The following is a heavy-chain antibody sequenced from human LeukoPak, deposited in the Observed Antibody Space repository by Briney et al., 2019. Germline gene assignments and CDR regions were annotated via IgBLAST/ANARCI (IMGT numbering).Heavy chain of an antibody. D-gene: IGHD3-22*01. J-gene: IGHJ3*02. CDR1: GFTFDGYG. CDR2: INWDGTNT. V-gene: IGHV3-20*04. CDR3: ARVGYYYESSSYSGAFDI. Sequence: GRSLRLSCAASGFTFDGYGMSWVRQVPGKGLEWVSGINWDGTNTGYADSVKGRFTISRDNAKNSLSLQMNSLRAEDTALYYCARVGYYYESSSYSGAFDIWGQGAMVIVSS.